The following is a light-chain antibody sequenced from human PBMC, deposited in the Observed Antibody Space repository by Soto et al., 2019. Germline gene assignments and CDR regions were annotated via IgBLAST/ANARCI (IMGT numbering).Light chain of an antibody. Sequence: DIPMTQSPSTLSASVGDRVTITCRASQSISNWLAWYQQKPGKAPKLLIYKASSLESGVPSRFSGSGSGTEFTLTISSLQPDDFATYYCQQYNDFPWTFGQGTKVEI. V-gene: IGKV1-5*03. CDR2: KAS. CDR3: QQYNDFPWT. CDR1: QSISNW. J-gene: IGKJ1*01.